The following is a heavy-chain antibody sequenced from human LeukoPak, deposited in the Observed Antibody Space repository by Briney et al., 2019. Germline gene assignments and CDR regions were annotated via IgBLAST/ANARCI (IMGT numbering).Heavy chain of an antibody. J-gene: IGHJ4*02. CDR2: IYTSGST. Sequence: KSSETLSLTCTVSGGSISSGSYYWSWIRQPAGKGLEWIGRIYTSGSTNYNPSLKSRVTISVDTSKNQFSLKLSSVTAADTAVYYCARGGYYDSSGYLDYWGQGTLVTVSS. CDR3: ARGGYYDSSGYLDY. D-gene: IGHD3-22*01. CDR1: GGSISSGSYY. V-gene: IGHV4-61*02.